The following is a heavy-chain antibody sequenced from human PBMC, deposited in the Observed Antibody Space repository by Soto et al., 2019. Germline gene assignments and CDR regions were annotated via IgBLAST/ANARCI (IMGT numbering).Heavy chain of an antibody. D-gene: IGHD4-17*01. CDR3: ARRRRYTVTYNDAFDI. Sequence: GGSLRLSCAASGFSFSTYSMNWVRQAPGKGLEWVSYISSASATIYYADSVKGRFTISRDNAKNTLYLQMNSLRAEDTAVYYCARRRRYTVTYNDAFDIWGQGTMVTVSS. CDR1: GFSFSTYS. CDR2: ISSASATI. V-gene: IGHV3-48*01. J-gene: IGHJ3*02.